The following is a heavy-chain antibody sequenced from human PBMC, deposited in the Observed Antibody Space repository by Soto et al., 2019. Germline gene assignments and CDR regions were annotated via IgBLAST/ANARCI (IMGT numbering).Heavy chain of an antibody. CDR1: GFTFTSHA. Sequence: GGSLRLSCAASGFTFTSHAMHWVLQTPGKALQVVAAISYDEIDKKYASSVKGRFTVSRDNVKNTLSLQMNSLRPEDTAVYYCAKDSGYQLPDNYFYYGLDVWGQGTTVTVSS. CDR2: ISYDEIDK. D-gene: IGHD2-2*01. CDR3: AKDSGYQLPDNYFYYGLDV. J-gene: IGHJ6*02. V-gene: IGHV3-30*18.